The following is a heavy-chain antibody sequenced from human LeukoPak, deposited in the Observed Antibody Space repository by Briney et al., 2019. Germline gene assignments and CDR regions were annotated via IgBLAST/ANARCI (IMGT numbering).Heavy chain of an antibody. J-gene: IGHJ4*02. D-gene: IGHD6-13*01. CDR1: GGSFSGYY. Sequence: KASETLSLTCAVYGGSFSGYYWSWIRQPPGKGLEWIGEINHSGSTNYNPSLKSRVTISVDTSKNQFSLKLSSVTAADTAVYYCARGREYSSSPFDYWGQGTLVTVSS. CDR2: INHSGST. CDR3: ARGREYSSSPFDY. V-gene: IGHV4-34*01.